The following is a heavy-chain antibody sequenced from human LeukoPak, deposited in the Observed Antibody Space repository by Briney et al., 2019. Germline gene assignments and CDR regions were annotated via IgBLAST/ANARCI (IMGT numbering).Heavy chain of an antibody. CDR1: GDSVSSNSAA. CDR2: TYYRSKWYN. J-gene: IGHJ6*02. V-gene: IGHV6-1*01. D-gene: IGHD3-10*01. Sequence: SQTLSLTCAISGDSVSSNSAAWNWIRQSPSRGLEWLGRTYYRSKWYNDYAVSVKSRITINPDTSKNQFSLQLNSVTPEDTAVYYCARVTMVRGVIANYYYYYGMDVWGQGTTVTVSS. CDR3: ARVTMVRGVIANYYYYYGMDV.